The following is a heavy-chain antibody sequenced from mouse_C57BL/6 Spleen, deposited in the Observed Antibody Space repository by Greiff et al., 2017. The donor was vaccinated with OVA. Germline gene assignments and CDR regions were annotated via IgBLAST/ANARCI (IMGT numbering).Heavy chain of an antibody. Sequence: QVQLQQSGAELVKPGASVKLSCKASGYTFTSYWITWVKQRPGQGLEWIGDIYPGSGSTHYNEKFKSQATLTVDTSSSPANMQLSSLTSEDSAVYYGARKDYYGSSYGYAYWGQGTLVTVSA. CDR3: ARKDYYGSSYGYAY. D-gene: IGHD1-1*01. J-gene: IGHJ3*01. V-gene: IGHV1-55*01. CDR1: GYTFTSYW. CDR2: IYPGSGST.